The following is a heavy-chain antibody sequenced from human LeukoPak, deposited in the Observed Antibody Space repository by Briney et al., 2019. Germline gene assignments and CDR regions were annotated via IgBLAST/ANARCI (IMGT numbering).Heavy chain of an antibody. CDR1: GFTFSNYW. CDR2: IKQDGSER. J-gene: IGHJ4*02. V-gene: IGHV3-7*03. CDR3: ARVAGTLTDY. D-gene: IGHD6-19*01. Sequence: GGSLRLSCAASGFTFSNYWMSWVRQAPGKGLEWVANIKQDGSERYYVDSVKGRFTISRDNAKNSVYLQMNSLRAEDTAVYYCARVAGTLTDYWGQGTLVTVSS.